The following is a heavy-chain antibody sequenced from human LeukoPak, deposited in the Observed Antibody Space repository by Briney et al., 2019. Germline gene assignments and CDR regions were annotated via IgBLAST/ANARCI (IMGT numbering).Heavy chain of an antibody. D-gene: IGHD3-10*01. V-gene: IGHV4-39*01. Sequence: SETLSLTCTVSCGSINSSSYYWGWIRQPPGEALEWIGSIYHSGYTYYNPSLKSRVTISVDTSKSQFSLKLSSVTAADTAVYYCARSSMFRGVTVDYWGQGTLVTVSS. CDR2: IYHSGYT. CDR3: ARSSMFRGVTVDY. CDR1: CGSINSSSYY. J-gene: IGHJ4*02.